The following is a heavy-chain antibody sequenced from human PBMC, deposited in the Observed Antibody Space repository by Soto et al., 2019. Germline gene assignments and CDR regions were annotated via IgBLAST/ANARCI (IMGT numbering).Heavy chain of an antibody. Sequence: ASVKVSCKTSGGSFSNYAISWVRQAPGQGLEWMGAIIPMFGTPNYAQMFQGRVTITADESTNTAYMEVSSLRSEDSAVYYCARGATVTRDYFYGMDVWGQGTTVTVSS. D-gene: IGHD4-4*01. CDR3: ARGATVTRDYFYGMDV. J-gene: IGHJ6*02. CDR2: IIPMFGTP. V-gene: IGHV1-69*13. CDR1: GGSFSNYA.